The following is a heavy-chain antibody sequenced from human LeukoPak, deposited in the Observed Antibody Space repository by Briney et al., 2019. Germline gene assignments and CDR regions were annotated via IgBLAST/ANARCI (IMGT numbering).Heavy chain of an antibody. V-gene: IGHV4-59*08. CDR1: GGSISSYY. D-gene: IGHD3-3*01. CDR2: IYYSGST. Sequence: WGTLSLTCTVSGGSISSYYWSWIRQPPGKGLEWIGYIYYSGSTKYNASLKSRVSISVDTSMKQFSLKLSSVTAADTAVYYCARHGSWSDGIDYWGQGTLVTFSS. J-gene: IGHJ4*02. CDR3: ARHGSWSDGIDY.